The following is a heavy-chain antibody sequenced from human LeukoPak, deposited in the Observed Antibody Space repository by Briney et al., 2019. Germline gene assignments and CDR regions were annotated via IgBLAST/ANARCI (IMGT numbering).Heavy chain of an antibody. CDR2: INTDGRTT. CDR1: GFTFSNYW. V-gene: IGHV3-74*01. J-gene: IGHJ4*02. D-gene: IGHD6-13*01. CDR3: ARDWSIAAAGTPL. Sequence: PGGSLRLSCAASGFTFSNYWMHWVRQAPGKGLVWVSVINTDGRTTSYADSVRGRFTISRDNAKNTLYLQMNSLRAEDTAVYYCARDWSIAAAGTPLWGQGTLVTVSS.